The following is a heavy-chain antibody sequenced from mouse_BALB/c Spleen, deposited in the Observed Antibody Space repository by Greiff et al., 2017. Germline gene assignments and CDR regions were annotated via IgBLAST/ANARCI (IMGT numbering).Heavy chain of an antibody. D-gene: IGHD2-3*01. CDR3: ARWDDGYYWYFDV. CDR1: GFTFSSYA. J-gene: IGHJ1*01. V-gene: IGHV5-6-5*01. CDR2: ISSGGST. Sequence: EVQRVESGGGLVKPGGSLKLSCAASGFTFSSYAMSWVRQTPEKRLEWVASISSGGSTYYPDSVKGRFTISRDNARNILYLQMSSLRSEDTAMYYCARWDDGYYWYFDVWGAGTTVTVSS.